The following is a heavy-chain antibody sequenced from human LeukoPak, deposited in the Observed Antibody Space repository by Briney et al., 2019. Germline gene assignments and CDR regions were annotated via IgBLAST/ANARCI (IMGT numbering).Heavy chain of an antibody. Sequence: ASVKVSCKASGHTFTSYTMHWVRQAPGQRLEWMGWINTGNGNTKYSQEFQGRVTITRDTSASTAYMELSSLRSEDMAVYYCARGAKFRSYGSGTYYTSLPFDPWGQGTLVTVSS. D-gene: IGHD3-10*01. V-gene: IGHV1-3*03. CDR3: ARGAKFRSYGSGTYYTSLPFDP. CDR1: GHTFTSYT. CDR2: INTGNGNT. J-gene: IGHJ5*02.